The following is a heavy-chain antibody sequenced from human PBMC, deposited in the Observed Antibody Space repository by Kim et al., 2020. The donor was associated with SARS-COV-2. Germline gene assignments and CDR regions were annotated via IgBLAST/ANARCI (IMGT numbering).Heavy chain of an antibody. V-gene: IGHV3-33*01. CDR2: IWYDGSNK. J-gene: IGHJ6*02. Sequence: GGSLRLSCAASGFTFSSYAMQWVRQAPGKGLEWVAVIWYDGSNKYYADSVKGRFTISRDNSNNTLYLQMNSLRADDTAVYYCVRALGMDVWGQGTTVTVSS. CDR3: VRALGMDV. CDR1: GFTFSSYA.